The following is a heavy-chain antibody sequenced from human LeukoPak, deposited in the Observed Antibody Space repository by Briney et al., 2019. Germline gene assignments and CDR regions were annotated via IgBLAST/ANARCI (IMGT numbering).Heavy chain of an antibody. V-gene: IGHV4-61*01. CDR1: GGSITNTNYY. J-gene: IGHJ2*01. CDR3: ARDGQYGGYRGYWYFDL. CDR2: IYYSGST. D-gene: IGHD5-12*01. Sequence: SETLSLTCTVSGGSITNTNYYWSWIRQPPGKGLEWIGYIYYSGSTNYNPSLKSRVTISVDTSKNQFSLKLSSVTAADTAVYYCARDGQYGGYRGYWYFDLWGRGTLVTVSS.